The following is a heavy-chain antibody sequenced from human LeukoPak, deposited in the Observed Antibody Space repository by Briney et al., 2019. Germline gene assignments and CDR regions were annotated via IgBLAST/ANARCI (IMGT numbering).Heavy chain of an antibody. D-gene: IGHD6-6*01. V-gene: IGHV3-7*01. Sequence: GGSLRLSCAASGCTFSNYWMSWVRQAPGKGLEWVANIKQDGSEKYYVDSVKGRFTISRDNAKNTLYLQMNSLRAEDTAVYYCARDGYSSSSLVDYWGQGTLVTVSS. CDR2: IKQDGSEK. J-gene: IGHJ4*02. CDR1: GCTFSNYW. CDR3: ARDGYSSSSLVDY.